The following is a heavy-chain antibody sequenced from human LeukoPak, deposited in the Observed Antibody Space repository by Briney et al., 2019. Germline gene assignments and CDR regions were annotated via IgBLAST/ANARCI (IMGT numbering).Heavy chain of an antibody. V-gene: IGHV1-69*02. CDR3: AGGLYDSSGYYTTFYYFDY. D-gene: IGHD3-22*01. Sequence: GSSVKVSCKASGGTFSSYTISWVRQAPGQGLEWMGRIIPILGIANYAQKFQGRVTITADKSTSTAYMELSSLRSEDTAVYYCAGGLYDSSGYYTTFYYFDYWGQGTLVTVSS. CDR2: IIPILGIA. CDR1: GGTFSSYT. J-gene: IGHJ4*02.